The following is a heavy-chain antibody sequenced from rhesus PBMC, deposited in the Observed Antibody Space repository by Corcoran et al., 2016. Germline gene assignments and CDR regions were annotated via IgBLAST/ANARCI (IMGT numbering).Heavy chain of an antibody. CDR2: IYGNGGST. CDR3: AGEEVPAWYFDL. J-gene: IGHJ2*01. Sequence: QLLLQESGPGLVKPSETLSLTCAVSGGSISSNYWSWIRQPPGKGLDWIGRIYGNGGSTDYNPSLKSRVTISTETSKNQFSLKLSSVTAADAAVYYCAGEEVPAWYFDLWGPGTPITISS. CDR1: GGSISSNY. D-gene: IGHD1-1*01. V-gene: IGHV4-173*01.